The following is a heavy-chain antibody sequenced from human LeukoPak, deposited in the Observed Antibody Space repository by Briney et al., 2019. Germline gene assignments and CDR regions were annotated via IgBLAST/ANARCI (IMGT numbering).Heavy chain of an antibody. D-gene: IGHD4-17*01. J-gene: IGHJ4*02. CDR2: IYYSGST. CDR3: ASRNYGDYVGRLRFDY. CDR1: GGSISSSSYY. V-gene: IGHV4-39*01. Sequence: SETLSLTCTVSGGSISSSSYYWGWIRQPPGKGLEWIGSIYYSGSTYYNPSLKSRVTISVDTSKNQFSLKLSSGTAADTAVYYCASRNYGDYVGRLRFDYWGQGTLVTVSS.